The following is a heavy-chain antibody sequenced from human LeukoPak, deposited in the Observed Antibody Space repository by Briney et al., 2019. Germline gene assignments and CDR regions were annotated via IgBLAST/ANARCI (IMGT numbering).Heavy chain of an antibody. Sequence: ASVKVSCKASGYTFTSYGISWVRQAPGQGLKWIGWINAYNGDTNYAQKLQGRVTMTTDTSTSTAYMELRSLRSDDTAVYYCARDYYDNSGYYSHTGGYWGQGTLVTVSS. CDR1: GYTFTSYG. V-gene: IGHV1-18*01. D-gene: IGHD3-22*01. J-gene: IGHJ4*02. CDR3: ARDYYDNSGYYSHTGGY. CDR2: INAYNGDT.